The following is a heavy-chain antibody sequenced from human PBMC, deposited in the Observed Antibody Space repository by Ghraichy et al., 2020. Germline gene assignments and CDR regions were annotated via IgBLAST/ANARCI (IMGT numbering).Heavy chain of an antibody. CDR2: LSGNGGT. CDR3: ARAGIVPSAMGTFDV. D-gene: IGHD2-2*01. Sequence: GGSLRLSCAASGFAVSGNFINWVRQAPGKGLELVSVLSGNGGTHFADSVRGRFSISRDNSNNTVYLQMDSLRVEHTAVYYCARAGIVPSAMGTFDVWGQGTLVTVSS. CDR1: GFAVSGNF. V-gene: IGHV3-66*01. J-gene: IGHJ3*01.